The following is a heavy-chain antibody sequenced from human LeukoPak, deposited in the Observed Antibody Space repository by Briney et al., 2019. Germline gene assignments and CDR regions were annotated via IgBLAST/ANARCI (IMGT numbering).Heavy chain of an antibody. D-gene: IGHD3-16*02. CDR3: ARDRGLFGGVIVYFDY. V-gene: IGHV1-8*01. J-gene: IGHJ4*02. Sequence: ASVKVSCKASGYTFTSYDINWVRQATGQGLEWMGWMNPNSGNTGYAQKFQGRVTMTRNTSISTAYMELSSLRSEDTAVYYCARDRGLFGGVIVYFDYWGQGTLVTVSS. CDR1: GYTFTSYD. CDR2: MNPNSGNT.